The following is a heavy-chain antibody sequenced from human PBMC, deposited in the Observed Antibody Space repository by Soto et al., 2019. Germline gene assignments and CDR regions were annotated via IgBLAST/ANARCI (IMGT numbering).Heavy chain of an antibody. CDR3: ARHRNRFVGFQGYFDY. J-gene: IGHJ4*02. V-gene: IGHV4-39*01. CDR2: IFYDGRT. Sequence: QLQLQESGPGLVKPSETLSLTCTVSGGSISSASYYWGWIRQPPGKGLEWIASIFYDGRTYSTPSLKSRVTLPLDTSTTQFSLKLSSVTDADTAVYFCARHRNRFVGFQGYFDYWGQGSLVTVSS. D-gene: IGHD3-3*01. CDR1: GGSISSASYY.